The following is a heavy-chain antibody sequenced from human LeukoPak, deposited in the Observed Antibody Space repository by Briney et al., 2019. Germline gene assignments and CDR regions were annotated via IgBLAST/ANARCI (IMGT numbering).Heavy chain of an antibody. CDR3: AREKDIVVVPAAYDFWSGSGLNFDY. D-gene: IGHD2-2*01. J-gene: IGHJ4*02. CDR2: ISYDGSNK. Sequence: GGSLRLSCAASGFTFSSYAMHWVRQAPGKGLEWVAVISYDGSNKYYADSVKGRFTISRDNSKNTLYLQMNSLRAEDTAVYFCAREKDIVVVPAAYDFWSGSGLNFDYWGQGTLVTVSS. CDR1: GFTFSSYA. V-gene: IGHV3-30-3*01.